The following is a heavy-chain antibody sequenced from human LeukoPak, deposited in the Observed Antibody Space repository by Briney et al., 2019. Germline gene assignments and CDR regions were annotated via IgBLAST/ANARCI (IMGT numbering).Heavy chain of an antibody. CDR1: GYTFTGYY. Sequence: GASVKVSCKASGYTFTGYYMHWVRQAPGQGLEWMGWINPNSGGTNYAQKFQGRVTMTRDTSISTAYMELSRLRSDDTVVYYCARVMTMVVTPEDAFDIWGQGTMVTVSS. D-gene: IGHD4-23*01. CDR3: ARVMTMVVTPEDAFDI. CDR2: INPNSGGT. V-gene: IGHV1-2*02. J-gene: IGHJ3*02.